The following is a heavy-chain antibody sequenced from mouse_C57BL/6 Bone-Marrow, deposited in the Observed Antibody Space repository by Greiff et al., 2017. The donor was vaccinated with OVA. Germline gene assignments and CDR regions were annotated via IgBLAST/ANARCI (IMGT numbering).Heavy chain of an antibody. CDR1: GFTFSSYA. CDR2: ISDGGSYT. Sequence: EVMLVESGGGLVKPGGSLKLSCAASGFTFSSYAMSWVRQTPEKRLAWVATISDGGSYTYYPDNVKGRFTISRDNAKNNLYLQMSHLKSEDTAMYYCARDRGRVHFDYWGQGTTLTVSS. J-gene: IGHJ2*01. V-gene: IGHV5-4*01. CDR3: ARDRGRVHFDY.